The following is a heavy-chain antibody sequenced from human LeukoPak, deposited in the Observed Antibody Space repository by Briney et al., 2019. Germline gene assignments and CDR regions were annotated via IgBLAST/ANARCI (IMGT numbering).Heavy chain of an antibody. CDR1: GFTFSSYS. V-gene: IGHV3-48*01. J-gene: IGHJ4*02. CDR3: ARGSTYYDSSGQVPFDY. CDR2: ISGSSSTI. D-gene: IGHD3-22*01. Sequence: GSLRLSCAASGFTFSSYSMNWVRQAPGKGLEWGSYISGSSSTIYYADSVKGRFTISRDNGKNTLYLQMNSLRAEDTAVYYCARGSTYYDSSGQVPFDYWGQGTLVTVSS.